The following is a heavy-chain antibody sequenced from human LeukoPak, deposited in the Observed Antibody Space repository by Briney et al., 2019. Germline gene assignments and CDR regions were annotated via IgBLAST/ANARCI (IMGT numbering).Heavy chain of an antibody. CDR2: IYYSGST. J-gene: IGHJ4*02. CDR3: ARVMDTAMGFDY. Sequence: SQTLSLTCTVSGGSISSGGYYWSRIRQHPGKGLEWIGYIYYSGSTYYNPSLKSRVTISVDTSKNQFSLKLSSVTAADTAVYYCARVMDTAMGFDYWGQGTLVTVSS. D-gene: IGHD5-18*01. CDR1: GGSISSGGYY. V-gene: IGHV4-31*03.